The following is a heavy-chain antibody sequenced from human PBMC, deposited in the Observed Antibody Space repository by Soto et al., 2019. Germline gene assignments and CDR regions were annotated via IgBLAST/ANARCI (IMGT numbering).Heavy chain of an antibody. V-gene: IGHV1-69*06. CDR2: IIPIFGTA. CDR3: AARLYRQRDKTGTDV. Sequence: SVKVSCKASGGTFSSYAISWVRQAPGQGLEWMGGIIPIFGTANYAQKFQGRVTITADKSTSTAYMELSSLRSEDTAVYYCAARLYRQRDKTGTDVWGQGPTVTVSS. J-gene: IGHJ6*02. D-gene: IGHD2-15*01. CDR1: GGTFSSYA.